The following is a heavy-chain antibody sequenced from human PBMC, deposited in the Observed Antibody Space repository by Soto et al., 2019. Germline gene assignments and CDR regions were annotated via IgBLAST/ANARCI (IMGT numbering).Heavy chain of an antibody. V-gene: IGHV1-58*01. J-gene: IGHJ4*02. CDR2: IVVGSGDT. CDR3: ARGPVAVPGFDY. Sequence: APVKVSCKASGFTFIASTVQWVRHARGQRLEWIGWIVVGSGDTNYAQKFQERVTMTRDTSISTAYMELSRLRSDDTAVYYCARGPVAVPGFDYWGQGTLVTVSS. CDR1: GFTFIAST. D-gene: IGHD6-19*01.